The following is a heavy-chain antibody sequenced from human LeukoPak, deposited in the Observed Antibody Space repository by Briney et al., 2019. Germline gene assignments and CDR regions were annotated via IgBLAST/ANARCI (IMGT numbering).Heavy chain of an antibody. Sequence: GGSLRLSCAASGFTFSDYYMSWIRRAPGKGLEWVSYISSSGSTIYYADSVKGRFTISRDNAMNSLYLQMNSLRAEDTAVYYCARDGGHTGDDAFDIWGQGTMVTVSS. J-gene: IGHJ3*02. CDR1: GFTFSDYY. D-gene: IGHD3-16*01. V-gene: IGHV3-11*01. CDR3: ARDGGHTGDDAFDI. CDR2: ISSSGSTI.